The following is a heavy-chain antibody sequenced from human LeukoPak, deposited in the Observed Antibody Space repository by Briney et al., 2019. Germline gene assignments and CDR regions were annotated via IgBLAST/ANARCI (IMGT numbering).Heavy chain of an antibody. Sequence: GSLRLSCAASGFTVSSNYMSWVRQAPGKGLEWVSVIYSGGSTYYADSVKGRFTISRDNSKNTLYLQMNSLRAEDTAVYYCAREWGYPASGVHFDYWGQGTLVTVSS. CDR1: GFTVSSNY. D-gene: IGHD5-12*01. CDR2: IYSGGST. CDR3: AREWGYPASGVHFDY. V-gene: IGHV3-53*01. J-gene: IGHJ4*02.